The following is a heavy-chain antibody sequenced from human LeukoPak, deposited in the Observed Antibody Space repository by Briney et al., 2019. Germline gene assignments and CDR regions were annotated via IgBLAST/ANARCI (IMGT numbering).Heavy chain of an antibody. CDR1: GYGFTTYW. J-gene: IGHJ4*02. CDR3: ARRDGNSHVDF. V-gene: IGHV5-51*01. Sequence: PGESLKISCKGSGYGFTTYWIVWVRQMPEKGLEWMGIIYPGDSDTIYSPSFQGQVSISADKSMSTAYLQWSSLKASDTAIYYCARRDGNSHVDFWGQGTPVTVSS. D-gene: IGHD4-23*01. CDR2: IYPGDSDT.